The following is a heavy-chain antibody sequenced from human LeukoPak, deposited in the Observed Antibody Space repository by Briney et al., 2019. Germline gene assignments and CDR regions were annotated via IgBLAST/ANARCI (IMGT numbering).Heavy chain of an antibody. CDR2: ISWNSGSI. CDR1: GFTFDDYA. Sequence: GGSLRLSCAASGFTFDDYAMHWVRQAPGKGLEWVSGISWNSGSIGYADSVKGRFTISRDNAKNSLYLQMNSLRAEDTALHYCAKDRGYGSGATGDAFDIWGQGTMVTVSS. V-gene: IGHV3-9*01. CDR3: AKDRGYGSGATGDAFDI. D-gene: IGHD3-10*01. J-gene: IGHJ3*02.